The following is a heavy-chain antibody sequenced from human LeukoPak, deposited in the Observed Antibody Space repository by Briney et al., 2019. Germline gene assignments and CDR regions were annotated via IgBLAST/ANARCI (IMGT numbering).Heavy chain of an antibody. Sequence: GASVKVSCKTSGYTFTGYYIHWVRQAPGQGLEWMGWISPNSGGTNYAQKFQGRVTMTSDTSISTAYMELSRLRSDDTAVYYCARGKTTVYCGGDCYAFDYWGQGSLVTVSS. CDR1: GYTFTGYY. CDR3: ARGKTTVYCGGDCYAFDY. V-gene: IGHV1-2*02. CDR2: ISPNSGGT. J-gene: IGHJ4*02. D-gene: IGHD2-21*02.